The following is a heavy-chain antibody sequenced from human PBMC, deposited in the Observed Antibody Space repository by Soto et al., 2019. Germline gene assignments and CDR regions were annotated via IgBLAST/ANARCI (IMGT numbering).Heavy chain of an antibody. CDR2: INHSGSA. J-gene: IGHJ3*02. CDR1: CGSFSGYY. Sequence: PSETQSLTSAVFCGSFSGYYCIWIRKPPKRWLERIGEINHSGSANYNPSLKSRVTISVDTSKNQFSLRLSSVTAADTAIYYCVRGRIPPVTMVRGAQGFGFDIWGQGTMVSVSS. CDR3: VRGRIPPVTMVRGAQGFGFDI. D-gene: IGHD3-10*01. V-gene: IGHV4-34*01.